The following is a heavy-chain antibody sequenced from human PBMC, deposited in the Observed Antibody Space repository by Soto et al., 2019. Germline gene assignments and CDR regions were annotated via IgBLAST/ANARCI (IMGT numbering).Heavy chain of an antibody. J-gene: IGHJ3*02. V-gene: IGHV4-34*01. Sequence: SLSGTCAVYGGSFSGYYWSWIRQPPGKGLEWIGESNHRGSTNYNPSRKSRVTRSVDTSKNQFSLKLSCVTAADTSVYYCASGDYYDSSGYLDAFDIWGQETMSTV. D-gene: IGHD3-22*01. CDR3: ASGDYYDSSGYLDAFDI. CDR1: GGSFSGYY. CDR2: SNHRGST.